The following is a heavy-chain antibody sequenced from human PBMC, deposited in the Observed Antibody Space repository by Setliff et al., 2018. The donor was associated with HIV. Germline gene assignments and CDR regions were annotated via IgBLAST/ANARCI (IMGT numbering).Heavy chain of an antibody. J-gene: IGHJ4*02. D-gene: IGHD5-12*01. V-gene: IGHV4-59*01. CDR2: IYYSGST. CDR1: GGSISSYY. Sequence: KTSETLSLTCTVSGGSISSYYWSWIRQPPGKGLEWIGYIYYSGSTNYNPSLKSRVTISVDTSKNQFSLKLSSVTAADTAVYYCATEGRRDGYNPGFDYWGQGTLVTVSS. CDR3: ATEGRRDGYNPGFDY.